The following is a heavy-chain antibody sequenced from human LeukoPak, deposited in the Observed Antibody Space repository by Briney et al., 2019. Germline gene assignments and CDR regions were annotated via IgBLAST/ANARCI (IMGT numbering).Heavy chain of an antibody. D-gene: IGHD6-13*01. CDR2: ISSSGSTI. J-gene: IGHJ4*02. Sequence: GGSLRLSCAASGFTFSDHYMSWIRQAPGKGLEWVSYISSSGSTIYYADSVKGRFTISRDNAKNSLYLQMNSLRAEDTAVYYCARGADTGGSSWYLLYYFDYWGQGTLVTVSS. V-gene: IGHV3-11*04. CDR3: ARGADTGGSSWYLLYYFDY. CDR1: GFTFSDHY.